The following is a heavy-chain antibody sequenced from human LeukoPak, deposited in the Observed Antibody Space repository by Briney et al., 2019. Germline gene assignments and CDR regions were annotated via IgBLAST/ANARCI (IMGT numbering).Heavy chain of an antibody. J-gene: IGHJ4*02. CDR2: IHYSGST. Sequence: SETLSLTCTVSGRSISSSSYYWASIRQPPGKGLEWIGSIHYSGSTYYNRSLKSRVTISVDTSKNQFFLRLISVTAADTAVYYCARLFWSGYYSDYWGQGTLVTVSS. CDR1: GRSISSSSYY. V-gene: IGHV4-39*01. CDR3: ARLFWSGYYSDY. D-gene: IGHD3-3*01.